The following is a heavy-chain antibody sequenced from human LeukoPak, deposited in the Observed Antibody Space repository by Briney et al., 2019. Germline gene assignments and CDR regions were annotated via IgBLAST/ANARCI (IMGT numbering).Heavy chain of an antibody. Sequence: ASVKVSCKASGYTFTGYYMHWVRQAPGQGLEWMGWINPNSGGTNYAQKFQGRVTMTRDTSISTAYMELSRLRSEDTAVYYCARDIPDFWSGYYIFDYWGQGTLVTVSS. CDR3: ARDIPDFWSGYYIFDY. CDR1: GYTFTGYY. J-gene: IGHJ4*02. D-gene: IGHD3-3*01. CDR2: INPNSGGT. V-gene: IGHV1-2*02.